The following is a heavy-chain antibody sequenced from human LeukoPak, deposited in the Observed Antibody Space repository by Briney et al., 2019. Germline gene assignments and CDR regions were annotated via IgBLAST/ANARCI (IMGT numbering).Heavy chain of an antibody. J-gene: IGHJ5*02. D-gene: IGHD2-2*01. V-gene: IGHV3-21*01. Sequence: GGSLRLSCAASGFTFSSYSMNWVRQAPGKGLEWVSSVSSSSRYIYYADSVKGRFTISRDNAKNSLFLQMNSLRAEDTAVHFCARVTGCSDTTCPFGPWGQGTLVTVSS. CDR2: VSSSSRYI. CDR1: GFTFSSYS. CDR3: ARVTGCSDTTCPFGP.